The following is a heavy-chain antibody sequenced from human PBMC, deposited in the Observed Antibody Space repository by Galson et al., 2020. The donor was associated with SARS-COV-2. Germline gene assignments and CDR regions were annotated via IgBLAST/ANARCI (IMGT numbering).Heavy chain of an antibody. CDR3: ARDSTCSSTSCQYYYYYYGMDV. J-gene: IGHJ6*02. Sequence: LSLTCAASGFTFSSYWMSWVRQAPGKGLEWVANIKQDGSEKYYVDSVKGRFTLSRDNAKNSLYLQMNSLRAEDTAVYYCARDSTCSSTSCQYYYYYYGMDVWGQGTTVTVSS. D-gene: IGHD2-2*01. CDR2: IKQDGSEK. V-gene: IGHV3-7*03. CDR1: GFTFSSYW.